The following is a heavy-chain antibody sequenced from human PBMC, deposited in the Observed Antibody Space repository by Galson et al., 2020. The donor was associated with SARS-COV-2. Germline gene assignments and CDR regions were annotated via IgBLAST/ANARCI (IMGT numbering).Heavy chain of an antibody. CDR3: ARGKLGGPLFFDY. J-gene: IGHJ4*02. V-gene: IGHV4-61*02. D-gene: IGHD6-6*01. CDR2: IYTSGST. Sequence: SETLSLTCTVSGGSISSGSYYWSWIRQPAGKGLEWIGRIYTSGSTNYNPSLKSRVTISVDTSKNQFSLKLSSVTAADTAVYYCARGKLGGPLFFDYWGQGTLVTVSS. CDR1: GGSISSGSYY.